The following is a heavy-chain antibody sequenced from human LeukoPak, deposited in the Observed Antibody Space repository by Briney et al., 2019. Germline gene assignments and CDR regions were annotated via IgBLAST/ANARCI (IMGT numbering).Heavy chain of an antibody. J-gene: IGHJ4*02. D-gene: IGHD6-13*01. Sequence: GGSLRLSCAASGFTFSSYSMNWVRQAPGKGLEWVAVIWYDGSNKYYADSVKGRFTISRDNSKNTLYLQINSLRAEDTAVYYCAKERAAAIEGYFEHWGQGSLVAVSS. CDR3: AKERAAAIEGYFEH. V-gene: IGHV3-33*06. CDR1: GFTFSSYS. CDR2: IWYDGSNK.